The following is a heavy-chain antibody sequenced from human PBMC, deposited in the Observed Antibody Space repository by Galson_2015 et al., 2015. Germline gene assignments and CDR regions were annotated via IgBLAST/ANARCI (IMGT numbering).Heavy chain of an antibody. CDR1: GGSISSGGYY. V-gene: IGHV4-31*03. Sequence: TLSLTCTVSGGSISSGGYYWSWIRQHPGKGLEWIGYIYYSGSTYYNPSLKSRVTISVDTSKNQFSLKLSSVTAADTAVYYCARATEVPAATFFDYWGQGTLVTVSS. CDR2: IYYSGST. D-gene: IGHD2-2*01. J-gene: IGHJ4*02. CDR3: ARATEVPAATFFDY.